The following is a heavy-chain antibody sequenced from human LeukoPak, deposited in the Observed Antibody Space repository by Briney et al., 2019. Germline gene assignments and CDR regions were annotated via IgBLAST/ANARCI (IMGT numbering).Heavy chain of an antibody. D-gene: IGHD6-19*01. V-gene: IGHV1-2*02. J-gene: IGHJ4*02. CDR1: RYIFTGYY. Sequence: ASVKVSCKASRYIFTGYYMHWVRQAPGQGLEWMGWINPNSGGTNYARKFQGRVTMTRDTSISTAYMELSRLRSDDTAVYYCARYQWLGPDWGQGTLVTVFS. CDR2: INPNSGGT. CDR3: ARYQWLGPD.